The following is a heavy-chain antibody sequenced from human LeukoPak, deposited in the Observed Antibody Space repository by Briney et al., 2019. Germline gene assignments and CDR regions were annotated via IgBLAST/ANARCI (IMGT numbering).Heavy chain of an antibody. CDR2: ISSSSSTI. D-gene: IGHD6-13*01. CDR3: ARGGSSGYSSSWYSTPRFDY. V-gene: IGHV3-11*01. J-gene: IGHJ4*02. CDR1: GFTFSDYY. Sequence: KSGGSLRLSCAASGFTFSDYYMGWIRQAPGKGLEWVSYISSSSSTIYYADSVKGRFTISRDNAKNSLYLQMNSLRAEDTAVYYCARGGSSGYSSSWYSTPRFDYWGQGTLVTVSS.